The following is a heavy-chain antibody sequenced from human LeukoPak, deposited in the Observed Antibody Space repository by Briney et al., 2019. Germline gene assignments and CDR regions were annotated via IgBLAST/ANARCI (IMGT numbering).Heavy chain of an antibody. CDR2: ISWDTGNI. Sequence: GGSLRLSCAASGFTFDDYAMHWVRQAPGKGLEWVSGISWDTGNIGYEDSVGGRFTISRDNAKSSLYLQMNSLRPEDTAFYYCAKTSSGWFDTWGQGTLVTVTS. CDR1: GFTFDDYA. D-gene: IGHD6-19*01. CDR3: AKTSSGWFDT. J-gene: IGHJ5*02. V-gene: IGHV3-9*01.